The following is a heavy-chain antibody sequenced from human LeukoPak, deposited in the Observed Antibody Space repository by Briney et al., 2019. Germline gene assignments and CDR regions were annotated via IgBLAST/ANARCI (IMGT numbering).Heavy chain of an antibody. D-gene: IGHD3-10*01. CDR3: AKEVTPPDEAFDI. Sequence: PGRSLRLSCAASGFTFSSYGMHWVRQAPGKGLEWVAVISYDGSNKYYADSVKGRFTISRDNSKNTLYLQMNSLRAEDTAVYYCAKEVTPPDEAFDIWGQGTMVTVSS. CDR1: GFTFSSYG. J-gene: IGHJ3*02. V-gene: IGHV3-30*18. CDR2: ISYDGSNK.